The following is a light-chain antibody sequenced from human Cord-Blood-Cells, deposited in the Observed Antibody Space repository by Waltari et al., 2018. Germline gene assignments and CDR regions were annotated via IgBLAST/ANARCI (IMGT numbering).Light chain of an antibody. Sequence: DIQMTQSPSSLSASVGDRVTITCRASQSISSYLNWYQQKPGKAPKLLIYAASSLQSGVPSRFSGSGSGTDFTLTISSLQPEDFATCYCQQSYSTPQTFGQGTKLEIK. CDR2: AAS. V-gene: IGKV1-39*01. CDR3: QQSYSTPQT. J-gene: IGKJ2*01. CDR1: QSISSY.